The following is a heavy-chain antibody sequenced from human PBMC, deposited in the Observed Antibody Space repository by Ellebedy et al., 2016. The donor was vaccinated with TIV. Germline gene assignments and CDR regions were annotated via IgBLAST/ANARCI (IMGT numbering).Heavy chain of an antibody. J-gene: IGHJ4*02. CDR1: GFSLSNVIMS. CDR3: ARALYNCGGDCSYNFDF. CDR2: IFSNDEK. D-gene: IGHD2-21*02. Sequence: SGPTLVKPTETLTLTCTVSGFSLSNVIMSVSWIRQPPGKALEWLAHIFSNDEKSYSISLKSRLTISKDTSKSQVVLTMTNMDPVDTATYYCARALYNCGGDCSYNFDFWGQGTPVTVSS. V-gene: IGHV2-26*01.